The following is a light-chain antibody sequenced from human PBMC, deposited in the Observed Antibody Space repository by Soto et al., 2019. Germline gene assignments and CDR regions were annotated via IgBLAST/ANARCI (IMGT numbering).Light chain of an antibody. CDR3: QQYDSSPYT. V-gene: IGKV3-20*01. CDR1: QSVSSTY. J-gene: IGKJ2*01. CDR2: AAS. Sequence: EIVLTQSPGTLSLSPGARATLSCRASQSVSSTYLSWYQQKPGQAPRLLIYAASSRETGIPDTFSGSGSGTDFTLTISRLEPEDFAVYYCQQYDSSPYTFGQGTKLEIK.